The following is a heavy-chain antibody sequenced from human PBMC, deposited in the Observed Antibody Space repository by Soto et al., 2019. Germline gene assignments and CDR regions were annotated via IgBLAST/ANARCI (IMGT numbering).Heavy chain of an antibody. D-gene: IGHD3-3*01. CDR2: IKSQTDGGTT. CDR3: TTDRTNDSWSTYYYYAMDV. Sequence: EVQLVESGGGLVKPGGSLRLSCAASGFTFNKAWMNWVRQAPGKGLEWVGRIKSQTDGGTTDYAAPVEGRFNVSRTDSENTLYLQMNSLKIEDTAVYSCTTDRTNDSWSTYYYYAMDVWGQGTTVTVSS. V-gene: IGHV3-15*07. J-gene: IGHJ6*02. CDR1: GFTFNKAW.